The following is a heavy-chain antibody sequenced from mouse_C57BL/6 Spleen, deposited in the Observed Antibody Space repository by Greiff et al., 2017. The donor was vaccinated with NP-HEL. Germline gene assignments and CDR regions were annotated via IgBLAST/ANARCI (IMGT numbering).Heavy chain of an antibody. CDR2: IDPENGDT. Sequence: VQLQQSGAELVRPGASVKLSCTASGFNIKDDYMHWVKQRPEQGLEWIGWIDPENGDTEYASKFQGKATITADTSSNTAYLQLSSLTSEDTAVYYCTTRGLRAYYFDYWGQGTTLTVSS. V-gene: IGHV14-4*01. CDR1: GFNIKDDY. CDR3: TTRGLRAYYFDY. J-gene: IGHJ2*01. D-gene: IGHD2-4*01.